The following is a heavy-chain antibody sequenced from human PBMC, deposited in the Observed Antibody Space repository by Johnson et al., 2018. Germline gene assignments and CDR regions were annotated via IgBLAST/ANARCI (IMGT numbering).Heavy chain of an antibody. CDR1: GFTFSSYA. J-gene: IGHJ3*02. CDR2: ISGTAGDT. D-gene: IGHD2-8*01. V-gene: IGHV3-13*01. Sequence: EVQLVETGGGLVQPGGSLRLSCAASGFTFSSYAMSWVRQAPGKGLEWVSAISGTAGDTYYPGYVQGRFTISREKAKNSLYLQMNSLRAGDTAGYYCARDNGGDAFDIWGQGTMVTVSS. CDR3: ARDNGGDAFDI.